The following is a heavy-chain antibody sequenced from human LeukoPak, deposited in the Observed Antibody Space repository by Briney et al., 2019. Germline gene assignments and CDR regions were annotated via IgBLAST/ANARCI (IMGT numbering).Heavy chain of an antibody. J-gene: IGHJ3*02. Sequence: GGSLRLSCVASGFTFNNYAMTWVRQAPGKGLEWVSAISGSGYSTYYADSVKGRFTISRDDSKNTLYLQMNSLRAEDTAVYYCANRGYNYGLDAFDIWGQGTMVTVSS. D-gene: IGHD5-18*01. CDR3: ANRGYNYGLDAFDI. CDR2: ISGSGYST. CDR1: GFTFNNYA. V-gene: IGHV3-23*01.